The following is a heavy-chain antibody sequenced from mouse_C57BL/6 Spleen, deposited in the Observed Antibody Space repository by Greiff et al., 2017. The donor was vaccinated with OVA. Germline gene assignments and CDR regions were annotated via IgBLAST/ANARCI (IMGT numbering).Heavy chain of an antibody. Sequence: QVQLQQSGAELVKPGASVKLSCKASGYTFTEYTIHWVKQRSGQGLEWIGWFYPGSGSIKYNEKFKDKATLTADKSSSTVYMELSRLTSEDSAVYFCARHEVLGDLLPYYFDYWGQGTTLTVSS. J-gene: IGHJ2*01. V-gene: IGHV1-62-2*01. CDR3: ARHEVLGDLLPYYFDY. CDR1: GYTFTEYT. CDR2: FYPGSGSI. D-gene: IGHD2-1*01.